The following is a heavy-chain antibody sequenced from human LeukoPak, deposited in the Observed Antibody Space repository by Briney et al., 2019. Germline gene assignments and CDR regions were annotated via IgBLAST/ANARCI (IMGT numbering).Heavy chain of an antibody. CDR3: ATLLEGYSYD. D-gene: IGHD5-18*01. J-gene: IGHJ3*01. Sequence: GGSLRLSCAASGFTFSSYSMNWVRQAPGKGLEWVSYISSSSSTIYYADSVKGRFTISRDNAKNSLYLQMNSLRAEDTAVYYCATLLEGYSYDWGQGTMVTVSS. V-gene: IGHV3-48*04. CDR2: ISSSSSTI. CDR1: GFTFSSYS.